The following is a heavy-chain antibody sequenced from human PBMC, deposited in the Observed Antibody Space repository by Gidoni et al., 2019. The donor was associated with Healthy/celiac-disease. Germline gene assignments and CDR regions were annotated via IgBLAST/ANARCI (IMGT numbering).Heavy chain of an antibody. J-gene: IGHJ6*02. V-gene: IGHV3-30*18. CDR2: ISYDGSNK. Sequence: QVQLVESGGGVVQPGRSLRLSCAASGFTFSSYGMHWVRQAPGQGLEWVAVISYDGSNKDYEDSVKGRFTISRDNSKNTLYLQMNSLRAEDTAVYYCAKEAEAVAGNYYYYGMDVWGQGTTVTVSS. D-gene: IGHD6-19*01. CDR1: GFTFSSYG. CDR3: AKEAEAVAGNYYYYGMDV.